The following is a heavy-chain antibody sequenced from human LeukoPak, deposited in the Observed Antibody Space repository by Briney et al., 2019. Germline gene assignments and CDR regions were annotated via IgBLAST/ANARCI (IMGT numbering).Heavy chain of an antibody. CDR1: GYTFTSYD. J-gene: IGHJ5*02. V-gene: IGHV1-46*01. CDR2: ISPSGGST. D-gene: IGHD5-24*01. Sequence: ASVKVSCKTSGYTFTSYDISWVRQAPGQGPEWMGVISPSGGSTTYAQKFQGRVTLTRDMSTSTDYLELSSLRSEDTAVYYCARDNSVRDEAWWFNPWGQGTLVTVSS. CDR3: ARDNSVRDEAWWFNP.